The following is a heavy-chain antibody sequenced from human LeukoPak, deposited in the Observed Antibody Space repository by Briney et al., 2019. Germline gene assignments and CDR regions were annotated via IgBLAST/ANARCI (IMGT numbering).Heavy chain of an antibody. CDR3: ARALGSYDDF. CDR1: GFTFSSYE. CDR2: INSDGSRT. J-gene: IGHJ4*02. Sequence: GGSLRLSCATSGFTFSSYEMNWVRQAPGKGLMWVSRINSDGSRTTYADSVKGRFTISRDNAKNTLYLQMNSLRAEDTAVYYCARALGSYDDFWGQGTLVTVSS. D-gene: IGHD1-26*01. V-gene: IGHV3-74*01.